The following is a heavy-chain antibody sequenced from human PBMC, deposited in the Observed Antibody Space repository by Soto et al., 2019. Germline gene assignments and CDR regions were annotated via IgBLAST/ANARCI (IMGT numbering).Heavy chain of an antibody. CDR1: GFTFSSHA. CDR3: ARHHGGYSYGSGALDM. J-gene: IGHJ3*02. D-gene: IGHD5-18*01. Sequence: EVQLLESGGGLVQPGGSLRLSCAASGFTFSSHAMSWVRQAPGKGLEWVSGISASGGSTSYADSVKSRFTLSRDNSQKTVYLQMNSLRAEDTAVYYCARHHGGYSYGSGALDMWGQGTIVTVSS. V-gene: IGHV3-23*01. CDR2: ISASGGST.